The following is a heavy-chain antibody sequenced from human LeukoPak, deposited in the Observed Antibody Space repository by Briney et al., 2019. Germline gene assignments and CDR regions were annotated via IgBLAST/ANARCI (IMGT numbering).Heavy chain of an antibody. D-gene: IGHD6-13*01. CDR3: ARQDSSSWYLDYYYMDV. CDR1: GYSFTSHW. Sequence: GESLKISCKGSGYSFTSHWIAWVRQMPGKGLEWMGIIYPGDSDTRYSPSFQGQVTISADKSISTAYLQWSSLKASDTAMYYCARQDSSSWYLDYYYMDVWGKGTTVTVSS. V-gene: IGHV5-51*01. J-gene: IGHJ6*03. CDR2: IYPGDSDT.